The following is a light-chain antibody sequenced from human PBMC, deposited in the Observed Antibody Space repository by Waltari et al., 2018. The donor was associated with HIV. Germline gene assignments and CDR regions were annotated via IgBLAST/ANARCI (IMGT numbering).Light chain of an antibody. CDR2: GDG. CDR1: SSNIGSNT. Sequence: QSVLTQPASVSGTPGQRVTISCSGSSSNIGSNTVSWSQELPGAAPKLFIFGDGLRPSGVPDRFVGSESGTAASLAISGLQCEDEAVYFWGVWDDSLSGQAVFGGGTMLTVL. V-gene: IGLV1-44*01. J-gene: IGLJ2*01. CDR3: GVWDDSLSGQAV.